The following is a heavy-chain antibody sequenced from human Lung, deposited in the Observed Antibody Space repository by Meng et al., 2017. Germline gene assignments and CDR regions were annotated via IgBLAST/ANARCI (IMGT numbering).Heavy chain of an antibody. D-gene: IGHD3-22*01. CDR2: INTHPGNP. Sequence: QVQLVQSGSELKKPGPSAKVSCKASGYTFTSYGMNWVRQAPGQGLEWMGWINTHPGNPTYAQGFTGRFVFSLDTSVSTVYLQISSLKAEDTAVYYCAREYDSSGYGNWGQGTLVTVSS. CDR3: AREYDSSGYGN. V-gene: IGHV7-4-1*02. CDR1: GYTFTSYG. J-gene: IGHJ4*02.